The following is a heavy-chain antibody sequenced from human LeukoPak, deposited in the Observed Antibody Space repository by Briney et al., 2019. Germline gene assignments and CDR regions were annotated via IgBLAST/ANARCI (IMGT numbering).Heavy chain of an antibody. D-gene: IGHD3-22*01. J-gene: IGHJ4*02. CDR2: IYPGDSDT. Sequence: GESLKISFKGSGYSFTSYWIGWVRQMPGKGLEWIGIIYPGDSDTRYSPSFQAQVTISADKSISTPYLQWSCLDASDTAMYDCARQEAVTTYFDYWGQGTLVTVSS. CDR3: ARQEAVTTYFDY. V-gene: IGHV5-51*01. CDR1: GYSFTSYW.